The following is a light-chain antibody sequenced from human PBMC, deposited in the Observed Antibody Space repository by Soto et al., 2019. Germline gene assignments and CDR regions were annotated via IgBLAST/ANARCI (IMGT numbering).Light chain of an antibody. Sequence: QLVLTQPPSVSGAPGQRVTISCTGSSSNIGAGYDVHWYQQLPGTAPKLLIYDNSYRPSGVPDRFSGSKSGTSASLAITGLQAEDEADYYCQSYDSSLSGSGVFGGGTKLTVL. CDR3: QSYDSSLSGSGV. CDR2: DNS. V-gene: IGLV1-40*01. J-gene: IGLJ2*01. CDR1: SSNIGAGYD.